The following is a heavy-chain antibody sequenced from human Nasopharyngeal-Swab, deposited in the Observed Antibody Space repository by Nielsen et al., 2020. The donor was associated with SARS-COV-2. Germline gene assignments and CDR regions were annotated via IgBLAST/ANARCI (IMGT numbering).Heavy chain of an antibody. CDR2: IYYSGST. J-gene: IGHJ4*02. CDR3: ARDDVYCSSTSCYRAPLNY. D-gene: IGHD2-2*01. Sequence: RQAPGKGLEWIGYIYYSGSTYYNPSLKSRATISVDTSKNQFSLKLSSVTAADTAVYYCARDDVYCSSTSCYRAPLNYWGQGTLVTVSS. V-gene: IGHV4-30-4*01.